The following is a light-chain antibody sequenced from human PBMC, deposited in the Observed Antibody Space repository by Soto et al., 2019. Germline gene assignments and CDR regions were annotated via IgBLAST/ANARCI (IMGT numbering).Light chain of an antibody. Sequence: DIVMTQSPDSLAVSLGERATINCKSSQSVLYTSTNKNFLAWYQQKPGRPPKLLIHWASTRESGVPDRFSGSGSGTDFTLTITSLQAEDVAVYYCQQYYSTPLAFGQGTKVEIK. CDR2: WAS. V-gene: IGKV4-1*01. J-gene: IGKJ1*01. CDR1: QSVLYTSTNKNF. CDR3: QQYYSTPLA.